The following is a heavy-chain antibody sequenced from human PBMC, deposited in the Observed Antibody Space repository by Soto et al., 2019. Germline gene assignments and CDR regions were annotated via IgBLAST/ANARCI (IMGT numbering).Heavy chain of an antibody. CDR3: ARRGLTAMDAYYFDY. D-gene: IGHD5-18*01. CDR1: GGTFSSYA. Sequence: GASVKVSCKASGGTFSSYAISWVRQAPGQGLEWMGGIIPIFGTANYAQKFQGRVTITADESTRTAYMELSSLRSEDTAVYYCARRGLTAMDAYYFDYWGQGILVTVSS. J-gene: IGHJ4*02. V-gene: IGHV1-69*13. CDR2: IIPIFGTA.